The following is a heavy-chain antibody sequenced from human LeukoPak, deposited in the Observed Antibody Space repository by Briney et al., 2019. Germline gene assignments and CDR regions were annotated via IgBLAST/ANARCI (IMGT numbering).Heavy chain of an antibody. CDR1: RFTFSSYE. J-gene: IGHJ3*02. Sequence: GGSLRLSCAASRFTFSSYEMNWVRQAPGKGLEWVSYIIGSGSTIYYADSVKGRFTISRDNAKNSLYLQMNSLRAEDTAVYYCAREDGNDAFDIWGQGTMVTVSS. V-gene: IGHV3-48*03. CDR3: AREDGNDAFDI. CDR2: IIGSGSTI. D-gene: IGHD5-24*01.